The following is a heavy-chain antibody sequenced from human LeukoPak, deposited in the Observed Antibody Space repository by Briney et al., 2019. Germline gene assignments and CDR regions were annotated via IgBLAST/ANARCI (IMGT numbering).Heavy chain of an antibody. CDR3: ARDLGVVPAAWGGWFDP. CDR2: IYYSGST. J-gene: IGHJ5*02. CDR1: GGSISSYY. Sequence: SETLSLTCTVSGGSISSYYWSWIRQPPGKGLEWIGDIYYSGSTNYNPSLKRRVTISVDTSKNQFSLKLSSVTAADTAVYYCARDLGVVPAAWGGWFDPWGQGTLVTVSS. V-gene: IGHV4-59*01. D-gene: IGHD2-2*01.